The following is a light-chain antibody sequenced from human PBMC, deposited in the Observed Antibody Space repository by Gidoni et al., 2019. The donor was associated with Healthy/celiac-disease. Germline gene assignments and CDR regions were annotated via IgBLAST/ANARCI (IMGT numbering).Light chain of an antibody. V-gene: IGKV3-15*01. CDR2: CAP. CDR3: QQYNNWRT. J-gene: IGKJ1*01. Sequence: EIVMPQSPATLSVSPGERATLSCRASQSVSSNLAWYQQKPGQAPRLLRYCAPTRATGNPARCSGSGSGTEFTLTISGLQSEDVAVYVCQQYNNWRTFXXXTKVEIK. CDR1: QSVSSN.